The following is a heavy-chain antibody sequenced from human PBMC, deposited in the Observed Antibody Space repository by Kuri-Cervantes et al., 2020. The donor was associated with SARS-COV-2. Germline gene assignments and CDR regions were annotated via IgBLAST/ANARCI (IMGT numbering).Heavy chain of an antibody. D-gene: IGHD2-2*01. Sequence: GGSLRLSCAASGFTFSSYSMNWVRQAPGKGLEWVSSISSSSSYIYYADSVKGRFTISRDNAKNSLYLQMNSLRAEDTAVYYCARVLGYCSSTSCYPILGTGAFDIWGQGTMVTVSS. J-gene: IGHJ3*02. CDR1: GFTFSSYS. CDR2: ISSSSSYI. V-gene: IGHV3-21*01. CDR3: ARVLGYCSSTSCYPILGTGAFDI.